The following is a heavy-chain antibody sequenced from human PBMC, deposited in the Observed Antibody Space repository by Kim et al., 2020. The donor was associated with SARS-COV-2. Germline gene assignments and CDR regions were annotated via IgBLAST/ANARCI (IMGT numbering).Heavy chain of an antibody. CDR3: VKGGTAMVSWFDP. Sequence: GGSLRLSCSASGFTFSSYAMHWVRQAPGKGLEYVSAISSNGGSTYYADSVKGRFTISRDNSKNTLYLQMSSLRAEDTAVYYCVKGGTAMVSWFDPWGQGTLVTVSS. CDR2: ISSNGGST. J-gene: IGHJ5*02. V-gene: IGHV3-64D*06. D-gene: IGHD5-18*01. CDR1: GFTFSSYA.